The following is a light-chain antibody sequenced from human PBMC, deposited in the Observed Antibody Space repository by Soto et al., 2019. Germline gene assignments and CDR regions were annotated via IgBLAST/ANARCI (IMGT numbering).Light chain of an antibody. J-gene: IGLJ1*01. CDR1: SSDVGDYNY. Sequence: QSVLTQPASVSGSPGQSITISCTGTSSDVGDYNYVSWYQQHPGKAPKLMIYDNNKRPSGIPDRFSGFKSGTSATLGITGLQTGDEADYHCGTWDTCLSVCYVFGTGTKVTVL. CDR3: GTWDTCLSVCYV. V-gene: IGLV1-51*01. CDR2: DNN.